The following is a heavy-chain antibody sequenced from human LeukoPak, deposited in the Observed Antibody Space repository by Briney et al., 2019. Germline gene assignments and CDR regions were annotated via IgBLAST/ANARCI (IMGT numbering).Heavy chain of an antibody. CDR1: GFTFSSYA. D-gene: IGHD6-19*01. CDR2: ISYDGSNK. CDR3: ARESRWTRPLFDY. J-gene: IGHJ4*02. V-gene: IGHV3-30*04. Sequence: GGSLRLSCAASGFTFSSYAMHWVRQAPGKGLEWVTFISYDGSNKNYADSVKGRFTISRDNAKNSLYLQMNSLRAEDTAVYYCARESRWTRPLFDYWGQGTLVTVSS.